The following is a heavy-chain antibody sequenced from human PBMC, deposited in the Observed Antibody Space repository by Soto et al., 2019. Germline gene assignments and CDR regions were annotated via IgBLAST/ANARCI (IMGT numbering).Heavy chain of an antibody. V-gene: IGHV5-51*01. CDR1: GYSFTSYW. D-gene: IGHD6-13*01. J-gene: IGHJ3*02. Sequence: PGESLKISCKGSGYSFTSYWIGWVRQMPGKGLEWMGSIYPGGSGTRYSPSFQGQVTISADKSISTAYLQWSSLKASDTAMYYCARQGRGIAAAEVLAFDIWGQGTMVTVS. CDR2: IYPGGSGT. CDR3: ARQGRGIAAAEVLAFDI.